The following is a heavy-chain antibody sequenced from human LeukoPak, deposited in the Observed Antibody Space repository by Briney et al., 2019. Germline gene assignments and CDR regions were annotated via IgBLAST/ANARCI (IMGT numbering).Heavy chain of an antibody. J-gene: IGHJ4*02. V-gene: IGHV3-33*01. Sequence: GGSLRLSCAASGFTFGSYGMHWVRQAPGKGLEWVAVIWYDGSNKYYADSVKGRFTISRDNSKNTLYLQMNSLRAEDTAVYYCARGNLFYDSSGYPGYWGQGTLVTVSS. CDR3: ARGNLFYDSSGYPGY. CDR1: GFTFGSYG. CDR2: IWYDGSNK. D-gene: IGHD3-22*01.